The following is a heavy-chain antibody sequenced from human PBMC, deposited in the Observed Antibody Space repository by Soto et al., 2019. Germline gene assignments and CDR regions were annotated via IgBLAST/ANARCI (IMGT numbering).Heavy chain of an antibody. D-gene: IGHD6-19*01. CDR3: AKEMVASTVADFFDY. Sequence: EVQLLESGGGLVQPGGSLRLSCTASGFTFSNYAMTWVRQAPGKGLEWVSNITGSGGGTYYADSVKGRFTISRDNSKNTLYLQMPNLRADDTAVYYCAKEMVASTVADFFDYWGQGTLVTVSS. CDR1: GFTFSNYA. CDR2: ITGSGGGT. V-gene: IGHV3-23*01. J-gene: IGHJ4*02.